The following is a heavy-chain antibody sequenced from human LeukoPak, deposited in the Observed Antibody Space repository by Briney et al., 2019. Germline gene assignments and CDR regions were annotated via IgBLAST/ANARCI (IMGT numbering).Heavy chain of an antibody. D-gene: IGHD2-2*01. J-gene: IGHJ4*02. CDR3: TTPESDIVVVPAAIGFDY. CDR1: GFTFSNAW. CDR2: IKSKTDGGTT. V-gene: IGHV3-15*01. Sequence: GGSLRLSCAASGFTFSNAWMSWVRQAPGKGLEWVGRIKSKTDGGTTDYAAPVKGRFTISRDDSKSTRYLQMNSLKTEDTAVYYCTTPESDIVVVPAAIGFDYWCQGTLVTVSS.